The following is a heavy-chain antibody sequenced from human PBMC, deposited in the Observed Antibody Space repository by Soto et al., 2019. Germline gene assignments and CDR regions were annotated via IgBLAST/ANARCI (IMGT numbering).Heavy chain of an antibody. CDR1: GYTFTSYD. Sequence: QVQLVQSGAEVKKPGASVKVSCKASGYTFTSYDINWVRQATGQGLEWMGWMNPNSGNTGYAQKFRGRVTMTRNTSRRTAYMRLSSLRSEDTAVYYCARARTGATSMDVWGQGTTVTVSS. D-gene: IGHD1-1*01. V-gene: IGHV1-8*01. J-gene: IGHJ6*02. CDR3: ARARTGATSMDV. CDR2: MNPNSGNT.